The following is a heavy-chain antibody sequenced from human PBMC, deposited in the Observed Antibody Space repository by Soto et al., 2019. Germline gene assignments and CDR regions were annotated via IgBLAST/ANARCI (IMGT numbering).Heavy chain of an antibody. D-gene: IGHD3-3*01. CDR3: AHRPPEDFLSRYRSYYFDY. V-gene: IGHV2-5*01. CDR1: GFSLSTPGVG. CDR2: VHWNDDK. J-gene: IGHJ4*02. Sequence: SGPTLVNPTQTLTLTCAFSGFSLSTPGVGVGWIRQPPGRALEWLALVHWNDDKLFSPSLKSRLTITKDTSKNQVVLTMTNMDPVDTATYFCAHRPPEDFLSRYRSYYFDYWGQGTLVTVSS.